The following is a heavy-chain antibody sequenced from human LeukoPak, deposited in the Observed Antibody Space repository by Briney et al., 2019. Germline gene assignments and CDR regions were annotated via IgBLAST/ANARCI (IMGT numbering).Heavy chain of an antibody. CDR2: NYPGCSYT. Sequence: GESLKIFRNGSGYSFTNYWIGLVRPMPREGLELMGINYPGCSYTRYRPSFQGQVTISADKSISTAYLQWSSLKASDTAMYYCARRMYYDILTSYSTGHWYFDLWGRGTLVTVSS. CDR3: ARRMYYDILTSYSTGHWYFDL. D-gene: IGHD3-9*01. J-gene: IGHJ2*01. V-gene: IGHV5-51*01. CDR1: GYSFTNYW.